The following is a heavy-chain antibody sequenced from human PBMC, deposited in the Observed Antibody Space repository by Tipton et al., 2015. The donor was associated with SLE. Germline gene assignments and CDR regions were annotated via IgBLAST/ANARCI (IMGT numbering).Heavy chain of an antibody. V-gene: IGHV3-30*02. CDR3: AKDIFDYGDYFDY. CDR2: IRYDGSNK. CDR1: GFTFSSYG. J-gene: IGHJ4*02. D-gene: IGHD4-17*01. Sequence: SLRLSCAASGFTFSSYGMHWVRQAPGKGLEWVAFIRYDGSNKYYADSVKSRFTISRDNSKNTLYLQMNSLRAEDTAVYYCAKDIFDYGDYFDYWGQGTLVTVSS.